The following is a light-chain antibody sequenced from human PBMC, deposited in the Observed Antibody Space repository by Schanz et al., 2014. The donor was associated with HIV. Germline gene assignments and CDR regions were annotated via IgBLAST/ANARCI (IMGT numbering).Light chain of an antibody. CDR3: PSYDDTLDDVV. J-gene: IGLJ2*01. Sequence: QSVLTQPPSVSGAPGQEVTISCTIGATYVVHWYQQLPGTAPKLLIFGSSNRPPGVPDRFSVSRSGSSVSLVITDLQAEDEAEYYCPSYDDTLDDVVFGGGTKLTVL. V-gene: IGLV1-40*01. CDR2: GSS. CDR1: IGATYV.